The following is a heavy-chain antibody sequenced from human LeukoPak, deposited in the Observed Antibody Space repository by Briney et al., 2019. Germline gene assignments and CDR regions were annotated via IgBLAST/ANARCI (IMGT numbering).Heavy chain of an antibody. J-gene: IGHJ5*02. V-gene: IGHV3-53*01. Sequence: GGSLRLSCAASGLTGSNNYMSWVRQAPGKGLEWVSAIHSSGGTYYADSVKGRFTISRDTSKNTLYLQINSLRVEDTAVYYCIVFGDSNHWGQGTLVTVSS. CDR1: GLTGSNNY. CDR2: IHSSGGT. D-gene: IGHD4-17*01. CDR3: IVFGDSNH.